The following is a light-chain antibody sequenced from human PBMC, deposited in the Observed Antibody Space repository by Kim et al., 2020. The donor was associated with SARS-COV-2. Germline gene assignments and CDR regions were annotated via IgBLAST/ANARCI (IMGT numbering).Light chain of an antibody. J-gene: IGKJ4*01. CDR2: DAS. V-gene: IGKV3-11*01. CDR3: QQRRT. CDR1: QSVSSY. Sequence: PTLSLSPGERATLSCRASQSVSSYLAWYQQKPGQAPRLLIYDASNRATGIPARFSGSGSGTDFTLTISSLEPEDFAVYYCQQRRTFGGGTKVDIK.